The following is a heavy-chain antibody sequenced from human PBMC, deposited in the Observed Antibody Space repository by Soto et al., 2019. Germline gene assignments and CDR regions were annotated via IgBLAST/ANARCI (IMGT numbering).Heavy chain of an antibody. CDR3: ARIYRIAVALPRPWFDP. V-gene: IGHV2-26*01. Sequence: ESGPTLVNPTETLTLTCTVSGFSLSNARMGVSWIRQPPGKALEWLAHIFSNDEKSYSTSLKSRLTISKDTSKSQVVLTMTNMDPVDTATYYCARIYRIAVALPRPWFDPWGQGTRGTASA. CDR2: IFSNDEK. CDR1: GFSLSNARMG. D-gene: IGHD6-19*01. J-gene: IGHJ5*02.